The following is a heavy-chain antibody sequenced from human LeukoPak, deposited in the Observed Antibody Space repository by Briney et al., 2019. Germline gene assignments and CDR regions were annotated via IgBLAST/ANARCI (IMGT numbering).Heavy chain of an antibody. V-gene: IGHV3-33*01. J-gene: IGHJ4*02. CDR2: IWYDGRTK. D-gene: IGHD6-19*01. Sequence: GGSLRLSCEVSGFIFSNYGMHWVRQAPGRGLEWVALIWYDGRTKFHADSVRGRFTISRDNSANTLYLQMSSLRVEDTAVYYCAREWGRIAVAGGPGYWGQGALVTVSS. CDR3: AREWGRIAVAGGPGY. CDR1: GFIFSNYG.